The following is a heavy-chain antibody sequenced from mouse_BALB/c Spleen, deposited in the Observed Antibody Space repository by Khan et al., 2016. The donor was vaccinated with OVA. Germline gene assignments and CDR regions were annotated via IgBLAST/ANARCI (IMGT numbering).Heavy chain of an antibody. CDR1: GYTFTTAG. D-gene: IGHD2-14*01. Sequence: QIQLVQSGPELKKPGETVRISCKASGYTFTTAGMQWVQKMPGKGLKWIGWINTHSGVPKYAEDFKGRFAFSLETSASTAYLQIPNLTNEDTATYFGARGGAAYYRNDGGAMEYWGQGTSVTVSS. V-gene: IGHV9-4*02. CDR3: ARGGAAYYRNDGGAMEY. J-gene: IGHJ4*01. CDR2: INTHSGVP.